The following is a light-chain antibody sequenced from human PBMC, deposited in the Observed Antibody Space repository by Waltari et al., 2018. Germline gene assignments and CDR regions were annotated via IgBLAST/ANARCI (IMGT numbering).Light chain of an antibody. V-gene: IGKV3-15*01. CDR2: GAS. CDR1: QSVSSN. CDR3: QQYNNWALT. J-gene: IGKJ4*01. Sequence: ETVMTQSQATLPVSPGGRAALPCRPRQSVSSNLAWYQQKPGQAPRLLIYGASTRATGSPARFSGSWSETEFTLTISNLQSEDFAVSYCQQYNNWALTLSGRTKVALK.